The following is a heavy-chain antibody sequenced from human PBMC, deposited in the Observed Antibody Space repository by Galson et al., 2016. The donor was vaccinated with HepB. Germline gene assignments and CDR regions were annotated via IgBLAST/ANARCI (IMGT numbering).Heavy chain of an antibody. CDR1: GFTFSSYA. J-gene: IGHJ4*02. V-gene: IGHV3-23*01. D-gene: IGHD2-15*01. Sequence: SLRLSCATSGFTFSSYAMAWVRQAPGKGLEWVSGTSGTGTDTYYADSVKGRFTISRDNSKNTLYLQLRSLRPEDTAVYYCARDGCGGSCYPNGTPYFDYWGQGTLVTVSS. CDR3: ARDGCGGSCYPNGTPYFDY. CDR2: TSGTGTDT.